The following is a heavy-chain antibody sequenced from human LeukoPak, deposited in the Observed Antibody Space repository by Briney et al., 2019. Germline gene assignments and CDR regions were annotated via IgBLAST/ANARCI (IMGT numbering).Heavy chain of an antibody. CDR2: IYYSGST. Sequence: ETLSLTCTVSGGSISSYYWSWIRQPPGKGLEWIGYIYYSGSTNYNPSLKSRVTISVDTSKNQFSLKLSSVTAADTAVYYCARGFYGDYIPPRENWFDPWGQGTLVTVSS. CDR1: GGSISSYY. J-gene: IGHJ5*02. D-gene: IGHD4-17*01. V-gene: IGHV4-59*01. CDR3: ARGFYGDYIPPRENWFDP.